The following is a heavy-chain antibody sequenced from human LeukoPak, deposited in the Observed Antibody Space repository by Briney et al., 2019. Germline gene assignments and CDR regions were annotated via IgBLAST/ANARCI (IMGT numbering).Heavy chain of an antibody. CDR2: IYTSGST. V-gene: IGHV4-4*07. D-gene: IGHD4-17*01. CDR1: GGSISSNY. J-gene: IGHJ4*02. CDR3: ARDSPISYGAVDY. Sequence: SETLSLTCSVSGGSISSNYWSWIRQPAGKGLEWIGRIYTSGSTNYNPSLRSRVTMSVDTSKNQFSLRLSSVTAADTAVYYCARDSPISYGAVDYWGQGTVVTVSS.